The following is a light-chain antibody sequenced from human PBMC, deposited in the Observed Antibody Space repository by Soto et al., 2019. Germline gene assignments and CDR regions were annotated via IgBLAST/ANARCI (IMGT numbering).Light chain of an antibody. Sequence: LTQPPSASGSPGQSVTISCTGTSSDFGCYNYVSWYQQHPGKAPKLMIYEVSKRPSGVPGRFSGSKSGNTASLTVSGLQAEDEADYYCSSYAGSTGFGTGTKVTVL. J-gene: IGLJ1*01. CDR3: SSYAGSTG. V-gene: IGLV2-8*01. CDR1: SSDFGCYNY. CDR2: EVS.